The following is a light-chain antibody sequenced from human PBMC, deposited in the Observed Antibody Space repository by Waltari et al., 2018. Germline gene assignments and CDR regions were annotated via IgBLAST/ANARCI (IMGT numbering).Light chain of an antibody. CDR1: QGINNY. V-gene: IGKV1-9*01. J-gene: IGKJ5*01. CDR2: AAS. CDR3: QQRDSYPVT. Sequence: DIQLTQSPSFLSASIGDRVTITCRASQGINNYLAWYQQKPGEATKLLIYAASSLQSGVPSRFSGSGSGTEFTLTISSLQPEDFATYYCQQRDSYPVTFGQGTRLEIK.